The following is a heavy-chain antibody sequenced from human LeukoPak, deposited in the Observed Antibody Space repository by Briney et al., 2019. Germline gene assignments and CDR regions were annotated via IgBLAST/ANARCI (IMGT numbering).Heavy chain of an antibody. V-gene: IGHV3-9*01. J-gene: IGHJ4*02. CDR3: ARDSTGYGYEEWN. Sequence: PGGSLRLSCAASGFTFDDYAMHWVRQAPGKGLEWVSGISWNSGSIGYADSVKGRFTISRDNAKNSLYLQMNSLRAEDTALYYCARDSTGYGYEEWNWGQGTLVTISS. CDR1: GFTFDDYA. CDR2: ISWNSGSI. D-gene: IGHD5-18*01.